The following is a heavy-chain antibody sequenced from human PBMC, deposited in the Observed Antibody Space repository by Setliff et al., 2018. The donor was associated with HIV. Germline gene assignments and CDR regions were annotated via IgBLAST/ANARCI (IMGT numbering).Heavy chain of an antibody. J-gene: IGHJ6*02. Sequence: ASVKVSCKASGYTFTSYDINWVRQATGQGLEWMGWMNPNSGNTGYAQKFQGRVTMTRNTSISTAYMELSSLRSEDTAVYYCARDRHASSYYDILTGYQGAWGMDVWGQGTTVTVSS. V-gene: IGHV1-8*01. D-gene: IGHD3-9*01. CDR3: ARDRHASSYYDILTGYQGAWGMDV. CDR2: MNPNSGNT. CDR1: GYTFTSYD.